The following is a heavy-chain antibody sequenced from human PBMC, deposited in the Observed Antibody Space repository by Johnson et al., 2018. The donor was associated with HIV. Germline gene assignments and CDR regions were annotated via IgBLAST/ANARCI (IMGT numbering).Heavy chain of an antibody. CDR1: GFTFSSYG. J-gene: IGHJ3*02. CDR2: ISSSGGTT. Sequence: VKLVESGGGLIQPGGSLRLSCAASGFTFSSYGMHWVRQAPGKGLEWVSYISSSGGTTYYADSVKCRFIISRDNSKNTLYLQMNSRGAEDTAVYYCARACRDGYTCDAFDIWGQGTMVTVSS. D-gene: IGHD5-24*01. CDR3: ARACRDGYTCDAFDI. V-gene: IGHV3-48*01.